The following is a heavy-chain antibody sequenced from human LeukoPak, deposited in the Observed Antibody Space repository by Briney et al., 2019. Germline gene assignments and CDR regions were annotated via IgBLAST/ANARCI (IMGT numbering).Heavy chain of an antibody. V-gene: IGHV4-59*01. CDR2: IYYSGST. D-gene: IGHD5-18*01. J-gene: IGHJ4*02. CDR1: GGSISSYY. Sequence: KASETLSLTGTVSGGSISSYYWSWIRQPPGKGLEWIGYIYYSGSTNYNPSLKSRVTISVDTSKNQFSLKLSSVTAADTAVYYCARVRRYSYGLDYWGQGTLVTVSS. CDR3: ARVRRYSYGLDY.